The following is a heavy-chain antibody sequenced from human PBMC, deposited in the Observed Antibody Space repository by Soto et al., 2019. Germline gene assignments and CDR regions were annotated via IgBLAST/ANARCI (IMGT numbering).Heavy chain of an antibody. CDR1: GYTFTSYG. V-gene: IGHV1-18*01. Sequence: QVQLVQSGAEVKKPGASVKVSCKASGYTFTSYGISWVRQAPGQGLEWMAWSGPYNGNTNYAQNLQGRLTVTTNTSAIPAYMEQRSLRPDDTDVYYCGTERGWIDTSCYAGCSEYCSQGTLVTLS. J-gene: IGHJ4*02. D-gene: IGHD2-2*01. CDR2: SGPYNGNT. CDR3: GTERGWIDTSCYAGCSEY.